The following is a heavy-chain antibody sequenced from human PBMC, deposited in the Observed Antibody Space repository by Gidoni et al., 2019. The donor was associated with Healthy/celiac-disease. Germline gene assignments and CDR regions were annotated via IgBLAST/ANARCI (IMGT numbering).Heavy chain of an antibody. D-gene: IGHD3-10*01. CDR2: IYHSGST. V-gene: IGHV4-30-2*01. Sequence: QLQLQESGSGLVKPSQTLSLTCSVSGGSISSGGYSWSWIRLPPGKGREWIGYIYHSGSTYYNPSLKSRVTISVDRSKNQFSLKLSSVTAADTAVYYCARDGLYGSGSYHEYFQHWGQGTLVTVSS. CDR3: ARDGLYGSGSYHEYFQH. CDR1: GGSISSGGYS. J-gene: IGHJ1*01.